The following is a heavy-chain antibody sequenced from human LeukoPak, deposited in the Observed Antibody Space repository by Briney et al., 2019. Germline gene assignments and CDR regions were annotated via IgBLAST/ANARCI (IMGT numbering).Heavy chain of an antibody. CDR3: ARTGGPDYYYYYYMDV. CDR2: IYTSGST. D-gene: IGHD3-10*01. Sequence: SETLSLTCTVSGGSISSYYWSWIRQPAGKGLEWMGRIYTSGSTNYNPSLNSRVTMSVDTSKNQFSLKLSSATAADTAVYYCARTGGPDYYYYYYMDVWGKGTTVTVSS. J-gene: IGHJ6*03. CDR1: GGSISSYY. V-gene: IGHV4-4*07.